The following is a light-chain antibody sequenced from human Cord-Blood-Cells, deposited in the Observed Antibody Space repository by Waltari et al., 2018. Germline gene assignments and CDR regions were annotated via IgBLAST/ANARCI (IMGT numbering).Light chain of an antibody. Sequence: QSALTQPRSVSGSPGQSVTISCTGTSSDVGGYTYVSWYQQHPGKAPKLMIYDVSKRPSGVPDRFSGSKSGNTASLTISGLQAGDEADYYCCSYAGSYTWVFGGGTKLTVL. V-gene: IGLV2-11*01. CDR2: DVS. J-gene: IGLJ3*02. CDR1: SSDVGGYTY. CDR3: CSYAGSYTWV.